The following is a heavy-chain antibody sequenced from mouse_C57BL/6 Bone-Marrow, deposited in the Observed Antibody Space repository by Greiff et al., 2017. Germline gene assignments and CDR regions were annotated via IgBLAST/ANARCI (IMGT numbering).Heavy chain of an antibody. CDR1: GFTFSSYT. J-gene: IGHJ1*03. D-gene: IGHD1-1*01. CDR3: SRQITTVLATKYFDV. Sequence: EVNVVESGGGLVKPGGSLKLSCAASGFTFSSYTMSWVRQTPEKRLQWVAAISGGGGNTYYPDSVKGRFTISRDNDKNILYLQMSSMRSEDTDLYYCSRQITTVLATKYFDVWGTGTTVTVSS. V-gene: IGHV5-9*01. CDR2: ISGGGGNT.